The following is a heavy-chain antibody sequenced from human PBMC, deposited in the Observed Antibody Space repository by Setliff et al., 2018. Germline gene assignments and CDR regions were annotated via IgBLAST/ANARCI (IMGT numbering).Heavy chain of an antibody. CDR1: GGSFSGFY. J-gene: IGHJ5*02. CDR2: INHSGGI. V-gene: IGHV4-34*01. D-gene: IGHD6-13*01. CDR3: TGGAFGSRWYVRPWFDP. Sequence: SETLSLTCAVYGGSFSGFYWPRIRQSPGKGLEWIGEINHSGGIDYNPSLKTRVTISVDTSKNQFSLSLSSVTAADTAVYYCTGGAFGSRWYVRPWFDPWGQGTLVTVSS.